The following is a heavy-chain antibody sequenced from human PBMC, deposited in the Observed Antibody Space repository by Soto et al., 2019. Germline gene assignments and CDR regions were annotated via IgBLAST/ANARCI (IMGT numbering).Heavy chain of an antibody. CDR1: GGSISSGGYY. CDR2: IYYSGST. V-gene: IGHV4-31*03. J-gene: IGHJ5*02. CDR3: ASSEAPNLYNWFDP. Sequence: PSETLSLTCTVSGGSISSGGYYWSWIRQHPGKGLEWIGYIYYSGSTYYNPSLKSRVTISVDTSKNQFSLKLSSVTAADTAVYYCASSEAPNLYNWFDPWGQGTLVTVSS.